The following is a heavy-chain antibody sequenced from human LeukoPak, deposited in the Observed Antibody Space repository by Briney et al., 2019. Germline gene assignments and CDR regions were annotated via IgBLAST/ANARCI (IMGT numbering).Heavy chain of an antibody. V-gene: IGHV3-30*03. CDR2: ISYDGSNK. CDR1: GFTFSSYS. CDR3: ARGCSTSCPRLDY. J-gene: IGHJ4*02. D-gene: IGHD2-2*01. Sequence: GRSLRLSCAASGFTFSSYSMNWVRQAPGKGLEWVAVISYDGSNKYYADSVKGRFTISRDNSKNTLYLQMNSLRAEDTAVYYCARGCSTSCPRLDYWGQGTLVTVSS.